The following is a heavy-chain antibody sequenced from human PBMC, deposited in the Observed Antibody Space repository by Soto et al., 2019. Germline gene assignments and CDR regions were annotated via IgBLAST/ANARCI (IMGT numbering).Heavy chain of an antibody. D-gene: IGHD6-13*01. CDR3: ARESYSSSWYDGAIGFDN. CDR1: GYTFTSYG. J-gene: IGHJ3*02. V-gene: IGHV1-18*01. Sequence: ASVKVSCTASGYTFTSYGISWVRQAPGQGLEWMGWISAYNGNTNYAQKLQGRVTMTTDTSTSTAYMELRSLRSDDTAVYYCARESYSSSWYDGAIGFDNWGHVTTVTVS. CDR2: ISAYNGNT.